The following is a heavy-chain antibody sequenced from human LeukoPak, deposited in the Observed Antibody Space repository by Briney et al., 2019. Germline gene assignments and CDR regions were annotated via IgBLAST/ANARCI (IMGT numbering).Heavy chain of an antibody. CDR1: GGSISSYY. CDR2: IYYSGST. V-gene: IGHV4-59*01. D-gene: IGHD3-10*01. CDR3: ERSGPGTGSMFER. Sequence: PSETLSLTCTVSGGSISSYYWSWLRQPPGKGLEWIGYIYYSGSTNYNPSLKSRVTISVDTSKNQFSLKLSSVTAADTAVYYCERSGPGTGSMFERWGQRTLVTVSS. J-gene: IGHJ5*02.